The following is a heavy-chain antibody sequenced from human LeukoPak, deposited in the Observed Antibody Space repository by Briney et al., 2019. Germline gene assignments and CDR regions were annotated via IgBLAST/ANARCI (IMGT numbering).Heavy chain of an antibody. V-gene: IGHV4-61*02. D-gene: IGHD1-26*01. Sequence: PSQTLSLTCTVSGGSISSGSYYWSWIRQPAGKGLEWIGRIYTSGSTDYNPSLKSRVTISVGTSKNQFSLKLSSVTAADTAVYYCARPFKSAWDRFDIWGQGTMVTVSS. J-gene: IGHJ3*02. CDR3: ARPFKSAWDRFDI. CDR1: GGSISSGSYY. CDR2: IYTSGST.